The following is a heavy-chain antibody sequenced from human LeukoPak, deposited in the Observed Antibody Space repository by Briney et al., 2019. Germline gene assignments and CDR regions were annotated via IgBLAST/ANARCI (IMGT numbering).Heavy chain of an antibody. CDR2: IYHSGST. J-gene: IGHJ4*02. CDR3: ARSHDYGDYVYDY. Sequence: SETLSLTCAVSGGSISSGGYSWSWIRQPPGKGLEWIGYIYHSGSTYYNPSLKSRVTISVDRSKNQFSLKLSSVTAADTAVYYCARSHDYGDYVYDYWGQGTLVTVSS. D-gene: IGHD4-17*01. V-gene: IGHV4-30-2*01. CDR1: GGSISSGGYS.